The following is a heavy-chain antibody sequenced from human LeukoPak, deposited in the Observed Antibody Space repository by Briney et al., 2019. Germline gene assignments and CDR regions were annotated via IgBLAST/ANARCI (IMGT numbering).Heavy chain of an antibody. CDR3: ATSTGIDAFDI. CDR2: VKDDGSED. J-gene: IGHJ3*02. V-gene: IGHV3-7*03. D-gene: IGHD1-1*01. CDR1: GFTFSGSW. Sequence: GGSLRLSCAASGFTFSGSWMSWVRQAPGKGLEWVANVKDDGSEDYYVDSVKGRFTISRDNAKNSLYLQMNSLRAEDTAVYYCATSTGIDAFDIWGQGTMVTVSS.